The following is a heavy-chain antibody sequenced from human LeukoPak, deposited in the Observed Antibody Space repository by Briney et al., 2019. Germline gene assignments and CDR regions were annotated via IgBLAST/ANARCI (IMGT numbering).Heavy chain of an antibody. Sequence: SETLSLXCTVSGGFISSYYWSWIRQPPGKGLEWIGYIYYSGSTNYNPSLKSRVTISVDTSKNQFSLKLSSVTAADTAVYYCARTMVRGVIILIPYYMDVWGKGTTVTVSS. CDR3: ARTMVRGVIILIPYYMDV. CDR1: GGFISSYY. J-gene: IGHJ6*03. CDR2: IYYSGST. D-gene: IGHD3-10*01. V-gene: IGHV4-59*01.